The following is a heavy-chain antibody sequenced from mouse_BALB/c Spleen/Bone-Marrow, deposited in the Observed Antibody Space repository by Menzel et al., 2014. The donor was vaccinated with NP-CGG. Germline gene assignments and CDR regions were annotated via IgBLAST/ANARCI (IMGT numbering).Heavy chain of an antibody. CDR3: ARKKRNYGNYYWFPY. D-gene: IGHD2-1*01. CDR1: GYTFTDYW. Sequence: QVQLKHSGAELVMPGASVKMSCKAPGYTFTDYWIHWVKQRPGQGLEWIGAIDTSDSYASYNQKFKGKATLTVDESSSTAYMQLNSLTSEDSAVYYCARKKRNYGNYYWFPYWGQGTLVTVSA. V-gene: IGHV1-69*01. CDR2: IDTSDSYA. J-gene: IGHJ3*01.